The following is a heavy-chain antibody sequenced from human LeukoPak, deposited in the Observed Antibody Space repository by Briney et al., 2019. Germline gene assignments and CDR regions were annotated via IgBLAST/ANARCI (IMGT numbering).Heavy chain of an antibody. CDR1: GYSFTSYW. CDR3: ARRGFGEWIDYYGMDV. CDR2: IYPGDSDT. D-gene: IGHD3-10*01. Sequence: GESLKISCKGSGYSFTSYWIGWVRQMPGKGLEWMGIIYPGDSDTRYSPSFQGQVTISADKSISTAYLQWSSLKASDTAMYYCARRGFGEWIDYYGMDVWGQGTTVTVSS. V-gene: IGHV5-51*01. J-gene: IGHJ6*02.